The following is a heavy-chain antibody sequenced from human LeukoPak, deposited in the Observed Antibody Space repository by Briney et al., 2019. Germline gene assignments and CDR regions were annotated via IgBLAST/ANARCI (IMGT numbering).Heavy chain of an antibody. CDR3: ARGVTAVAGIDY. CDR1: GFTFSSYA. J-gene: IGHJ4*01. V-gene: IGHV3-30*04. CDR2: ISYDGSNK. Sequence: GGSLRLSCAASGFTFSSYAMHWVRQAPGKGLEWVAVISYDGSNKYYADSVKGRFTISRDNSKNTLYLQMNSLRAEDTAVYYCARGVTAVAGIDYWGQEPWSPSPQ. D-gene: IGHD6-19*01.